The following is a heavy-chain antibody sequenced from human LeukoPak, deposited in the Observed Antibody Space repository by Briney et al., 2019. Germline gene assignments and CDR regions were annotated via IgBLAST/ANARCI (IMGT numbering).Heavy chain of an antibody. J-gene: IGHJ3*02. CDR1: GFTFSSYA. CDR2: ISWNSGSI. V-gene: IGHV3-9*03. Sequence: PGGSLRLSCAASGFTFSSYAMHWVRQAPGKGLEWVSGISWNSGSIGYADSVKGRFTISRDNAKNSLYLQMNSLRAEDMALYYCAKGGNYYGSGDDAFDIWGQGTMVTVSS. CDR3: AKGGNYYGSGDDAFDI. D-gene: IGHD3-10*01.